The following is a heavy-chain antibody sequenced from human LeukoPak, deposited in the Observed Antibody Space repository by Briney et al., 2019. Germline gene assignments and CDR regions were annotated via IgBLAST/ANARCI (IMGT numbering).Heavy chain of an antibody. V-gene: IGHV3-11*04. Sequence: PGGSLRLSCAASGFTFSDYYMSWIRQAPGKGLEWVSYISSSGSTIYYADSVKGRFTISRDNAQNSLYLQMNSLTAEDTAVYYCARDLVVVPASPYYFDYWGQGTLVTVSS. J-gene: IGHJ4*02. D-gene: IGHD2-15*01. CDR3: ARDLVVVPASPYYFDY. CDR2: ISSSGSTI. CDR1: GFTFSDYY.